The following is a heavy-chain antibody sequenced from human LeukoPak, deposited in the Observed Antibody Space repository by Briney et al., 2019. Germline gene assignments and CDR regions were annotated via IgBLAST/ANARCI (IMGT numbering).Heavy chain of an antibody. CDR2: IYYSGNA. CDR1: GGSLNSGGYY. D-gene: IGHD3-22*01. Sequence: PSETLSLACTVSGGSLNSGGYYWSWIRQHPGKGLEWIGYIYYSGNAYYNPSLKSRVTISVDTSKNQFSLKLSSVTAADTAVYYCARAGYDSSGYSTYYFDYWGQGTLVTVSS. CDR3: ARAGYDSSGYSTYYFDY. J-gene: IGHJ4*02. V-gene: IGHV4-31*03.